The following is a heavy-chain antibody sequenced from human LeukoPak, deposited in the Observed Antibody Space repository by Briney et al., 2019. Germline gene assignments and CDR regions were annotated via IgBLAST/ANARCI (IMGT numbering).Heavy chain of an antibody. CDR3: AKDLRRDGYNERDYYYYGMDV. CDR1: GFTFSTYS. Sequence: GGSLRLSCAASGFTFSTYSMNWVRQAPGKGLEWVSSISSSSSDRYYADSVQGRFTIFRDNAKNSLYLQMNSLRAEDTALYYCAKDLRRDGYNERDYYYYGMDVWGQGTTVTVSS. J-gene: IGHJ6*02. D-gene: IGHD5-24*01. CDR2: ISSSSSDR. V-gene: IGHV3-21*04.